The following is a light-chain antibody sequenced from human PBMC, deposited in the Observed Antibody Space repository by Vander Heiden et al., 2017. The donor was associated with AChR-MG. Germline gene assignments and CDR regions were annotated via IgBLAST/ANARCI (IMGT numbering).Light chain of an antibody. V-gene: IGKV3D-7*01. CDR1: QSVCSSY. Sequence: PGERVTLSCRASQSVCSSYLTWYQQKPGQAPRLLIYGASTRATAIPARFGGRGSGTDFTLTITSLQPEDFAVYYCQHYDNFPLTFGGGTTVEIK. CDR2: GAS. J-gene: IGKJ4*01. CDR3: QHYDNFPLT.